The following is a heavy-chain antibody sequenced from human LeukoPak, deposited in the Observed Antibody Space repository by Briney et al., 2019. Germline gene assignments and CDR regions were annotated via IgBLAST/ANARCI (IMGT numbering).Heavy chain of an antibody. CDR3: AKDLSALLPGAHNYMDV. J-gene: IGHJ6*03. V-gene: IGHV3-21*04. D-gene: IGHD3-3*02. Sequence: GGSLRLSCAASGFTFSTYSMNWVRQAPGKGLEWVSSISSSSSYIYYADSVKGRFTISRDNAKSSLYLQMNSLRAEDTALYYCAKDLSALLPGAHNYMDVWGKGTTVTISS. CDR2: ISSSSSYI. CDR1: GFTFSTYS.